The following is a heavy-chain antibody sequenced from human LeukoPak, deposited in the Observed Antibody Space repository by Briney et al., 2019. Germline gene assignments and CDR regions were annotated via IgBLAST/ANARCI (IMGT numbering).Heavy chain of an antibody. CDR2: INPNSGGT. CDR3: ARALTTVTTEGD. V-gene: IGHV1-2*02. Sequence: GASVKVSCKASGYTFTGYYMHWVRQAPGQGLEWMGWINPNSGGTNYAQKFQGRVTMTRDTSISTAYMELSSLRSDDTAVYYRARALTTVTTEGDWGQGTLVTVSS. J-gene: IGHJ4*02. CDR1: GYTFTGYY. D-gene: IGHD4-17*01.